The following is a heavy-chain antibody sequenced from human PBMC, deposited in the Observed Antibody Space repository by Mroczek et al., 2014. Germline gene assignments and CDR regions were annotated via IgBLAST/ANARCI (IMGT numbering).Heavy chain of an antibody. V-gene: IGHV4-31*03. J-gene: IGHJ3*02. CDR2: IYYSGST. Sequence: QVQLQESGPGLVKPSQTLSLTCTVSGGSISSGGYYWSWIRQHPGKGLEWIGYIYYSGSTYYNPSLKSRVTISVDTSKNQFSLKLSSVTAADTAVYYCARDKGNGGNSLDAFDIWGQGTMVTVSS. D-gene: IGHD4-23*01. CDR1: GGSISSGGYY. CDR3: ARDKGNGGNSLDAFDI.